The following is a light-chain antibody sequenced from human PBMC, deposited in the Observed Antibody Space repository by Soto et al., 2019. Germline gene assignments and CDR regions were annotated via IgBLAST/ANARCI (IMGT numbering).Light chain of an antibody. CDR1: QTVGSTY. CDR3: QHYGSSPWT. J-gene: IGKJ1*01. CDR2: DTS. V-gene: IGKV3D-20*01. Sequence: EIVLTQSPATLSLSPGERATLSCGASQTVGSTYLAWYHQKPGLAPRLLIYDTSSRATGIPDRFSGSGSGTDFTLTISRLEPEDFAVYSCQHYGSSPWTFGLGAKVEIK.